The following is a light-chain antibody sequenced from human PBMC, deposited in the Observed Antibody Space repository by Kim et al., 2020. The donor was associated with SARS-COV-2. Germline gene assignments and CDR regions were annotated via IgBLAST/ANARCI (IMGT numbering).Light chain of an antibody. CDR2: AAS. V-gene: IGKV1-27*01. CDR1: QGIGNY. J-gene: IGKJ1*01. Sequence: ASVGYRVNITCRASQGIGNYLAWYQQKPGKLPELLIYAASALQSGVPFRFSGSGSGTDFTLTINSLQPEDVATYFCQKYNSAPWTFGQGTKVEIK. CDR3: QKYNSAPWT.